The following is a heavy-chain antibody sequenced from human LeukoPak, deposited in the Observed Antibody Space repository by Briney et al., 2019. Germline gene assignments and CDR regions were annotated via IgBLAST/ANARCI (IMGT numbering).Heavy chain of an antibody. D-gene: IGHD3-10*01. CDR2: ISSSGGTI. CDR3: ARDRGFDF. CDR1: GFTFSSYE. Sequence: SGGSLRLSCAASGFTFSSYEMTWVRQAPGKGLEWVLYISSSGGTIYYADSVKGRFTISRDNAKNSLYLQMNSLRAEDTAVYYCARDRGFDFWGQGTLVTVSS. V-gene: IGHV3-48*03. J-gene: IGHJ4*02.